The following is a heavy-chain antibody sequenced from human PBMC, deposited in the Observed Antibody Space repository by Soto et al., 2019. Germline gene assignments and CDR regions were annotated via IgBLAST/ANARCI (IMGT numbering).Heavy chain of an antibody. CDR1: GGSISSYY. V-gene: IGHV4-59*01. CDR3: ARGLKTKNFWSRYRDFYYGMEV. Sequence: SETLSLTCTVSGGSISSYYWSWIRQPPGKGLECIGYIYYSGTTNHNPSLKSRVTISVDTSKNQFSLKLSSVTAADTAGYHFARGLKTKNFWSRYRDFYYGMEVWGQGTTVTVCS. J-gene: IGHJ6*02. D-gene: IGHD3-3*01. CDR2: IYYSGTT.